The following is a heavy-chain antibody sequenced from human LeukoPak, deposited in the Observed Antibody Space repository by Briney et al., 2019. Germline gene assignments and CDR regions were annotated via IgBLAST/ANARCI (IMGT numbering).Heavy chain of an antibody. CDR3: ASSSGSYIHYYYYMDV. CDR2: INHSGST. Sequence: PSETLSLTCAVYGGSFSGYYWSWIRQPPGKGLEWIGEINHSGSTNYNPSLKSRVTISVDTSKNQFSLKLSSVTAADTAVYYCASSSGSYIHYYYYMDVWGKGTTVTVSS. J-gene: IGHJ6*03. D-gene: IGHD1-26*01. CDR1: GGSFSGYY. V-gene: IGHV4-34*01.